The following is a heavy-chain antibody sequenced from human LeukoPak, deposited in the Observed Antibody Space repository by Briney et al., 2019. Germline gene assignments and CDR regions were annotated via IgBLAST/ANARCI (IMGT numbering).Heavy chain of an antibody. V-gene: IGHV3-9*01. D-gene: IGHD2-2*01. CDR2: ITWNSGSM. CDR3: AKGCSSTNCPPDY. CDR1: GLTFDIYA. Sequence: GGSLRLSCAASGLTFDIYALHWFGQPPGKGLNWVSGITWNSGSMAYADSVKGRFTISRDNAKNSLYLQMNSLRAEDTAFYYCAKGCSSTNCPPDYWGQGTLVTVSS. J-gene: IGHJ4*02.